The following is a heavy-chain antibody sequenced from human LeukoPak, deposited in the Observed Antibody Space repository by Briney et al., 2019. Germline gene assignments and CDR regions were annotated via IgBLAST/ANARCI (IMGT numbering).Heavy chain of an antibody. Sequence: GGSLRLSCAASGFTFSSYGMHWVRQAPGKGLEWVAVISYDGSNKYYADSVKGRFTISRDNSKNTLYLQMNSLRAEDTAVYYCAKTSGDSSSTQYYYYHGMDVWGQGTTVTVSS. CDR3: AKTSGDSSSTQYYYYHGMDV. V-gene: IGHV3-30*18. J-gene: IGHJ6*02. CDR1: GFTFSSYG. CDR2: ISYDGSNK. D-gene: IGHD4-17*01.